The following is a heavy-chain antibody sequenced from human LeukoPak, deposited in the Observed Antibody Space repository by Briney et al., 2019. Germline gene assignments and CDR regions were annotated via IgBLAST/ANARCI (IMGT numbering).Heavy chain of an antibody. Sequence: GGSLRLSCAASGFTFNDYAMYWVRQAPGKGLEWVSGLSWNSGTIGYADSVQGRFTISRDNAKNSLYLQMNSLRVEDTAVYYCARARGYNSGSYYEARTYYYYMDVWGKGTTVTVSS. J-gene: IGHJ6*03. CDR2: LSWNSGTI. V-gene: IGHV3-9*01. CDR1: GFTFNDYA. CDR3: ARARGYNSGSYYEARTYYYYMDV. D-gene: IGHD3-10*01.